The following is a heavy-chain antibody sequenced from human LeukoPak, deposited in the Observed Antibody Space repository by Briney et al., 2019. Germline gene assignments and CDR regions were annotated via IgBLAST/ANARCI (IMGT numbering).Heavy chain of an antibody. J-gene: IGHJ4*02. CDR3: ATQKQYYYGSGPFDY. CDR2: ISRSSTTV. D-gene: IGHD3-10*01. Sequence: GGSLRLSCAASGFAFSSYNMNWVRQAPGKGLEWVSYISRSSTTVYYADSVKGRFTISRDNAKNSVYLQVNSLRDEDTAVYYCATQKQYYYGSGPFDYWGQGTPVTVSS. CDR1: GFAFSSYN. V-gene: IGHV3-48*02.